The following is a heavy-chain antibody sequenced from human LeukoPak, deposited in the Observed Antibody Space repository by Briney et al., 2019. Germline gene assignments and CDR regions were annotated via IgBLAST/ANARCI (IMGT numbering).Heavy chain of an antibody. V-gene: IGHV4-59*01. CDR2: IYYSGST. CDR3: ARVLGDDFLGFDP. CDR1: GGSISSYY. D-gene: IGHD3-3*01. J-gene: IGHJ5*02. Sequence: SETLSLTCTVSGGSISSYYWSWIRQPPGKGLEWIGYIYYSGSTNYNPSLKGRVTISVDTSKNQFSLKLSSVTAADTAVYYCARVLGDDFLGFDPWGQGTLVTVSS.